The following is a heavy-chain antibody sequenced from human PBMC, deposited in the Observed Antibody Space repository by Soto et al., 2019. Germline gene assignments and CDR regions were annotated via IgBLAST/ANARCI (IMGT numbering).Heavy chain of an antibody. J-gene: IGHJ6*02. CDR1: GFTFSIYG. Sequence: GGSLRLSCAASGFTFSIYGMHWVRQAPGKGLEWVAVIWYDGSNKYYADSVKGRFTISRDNSKNTLYLQMNSLRAEDTAVYYCARSEYSSPSGATYYYGMDVWGQGTTVTVS. D-gene: IGHD6-6*01. CDR3: ARSEYSSPSGATYYYGMDV. V-gene: IGHV3-33*01. CDR2: IWYDGSNK.